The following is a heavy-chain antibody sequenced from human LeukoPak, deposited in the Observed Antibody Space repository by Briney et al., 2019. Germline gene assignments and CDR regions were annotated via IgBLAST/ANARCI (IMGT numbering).Heavy chain of an antibody. CDR1: GFTFSDHF. V-gene: IGHV4-34*01. CDR2: INHSGST. Sequence: PGGSLRLSCAASGFTFSDHFIDWVRQPPGKGLEWIGEINHSGSTNYNPSLKSRVTISVDTSKNQFSLKLSSVTAADTAVYYCARVNRVRVPGGAGYYYYMEVWGKGTTVTVSS. D-gene: IGHD2-8*02. J-gene: IGHJ6*03. CDR3: ARVNRVRVPGGAGYYYYMEV.